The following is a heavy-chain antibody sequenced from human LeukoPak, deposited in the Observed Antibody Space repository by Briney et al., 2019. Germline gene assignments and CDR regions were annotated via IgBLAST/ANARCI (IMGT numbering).Heavy chain of an antibody. Sequence: ASVKVSCKASGGTFSSYAISWVRQAPGHGLEWMGGIIPIFGTANYAQKFQGRVTITTDESTSTAYMELSSLRSEDTAVYYCATGRWLQLGYYYYYMDVWGKGTTVTVSS. CDR3: ATGRWLQLGYYYYYMDV. D-gene: IGHD5-24*01. V-gene: IGHV1-69*05. CDR2: IIPIFGTA. J-gene: IGHJ6*03. CDR1: GGTFSSYA.